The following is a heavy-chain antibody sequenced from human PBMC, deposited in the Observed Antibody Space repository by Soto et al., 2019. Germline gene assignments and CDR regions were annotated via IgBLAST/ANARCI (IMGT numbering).Heavy chain of an antibody. CDR2: ISSSSSTI. CDR3: ARDRSYYDSSGYPIFDY. CDR1: GFTFSSYS. J-gene: IGHJ4*02. V-gene: IGHV3-48*02. D-gene: IGHD3-22*01. Sequence: VQLVESGGGLVQPGGSLRLSCAASGFTFSSYSMNWVRQAPGKGLEWVSYISSSSSTIYYADSVKGRFTISRDNAKNSLYLQMNSLRDEDTAVYYCARDRSYYDSSGYPIFDYWGQGTLVTVSS.